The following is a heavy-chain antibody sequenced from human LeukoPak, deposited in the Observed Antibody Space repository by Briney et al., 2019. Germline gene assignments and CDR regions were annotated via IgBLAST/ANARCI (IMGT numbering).Heavy chain of an antibody. Sequence: PSETLSLTCTVSGGCISNYYWYWMRQPPGKGLERITYSFYSGNPNYNPSLKSRVTISVDTTKNQFSLKLTSVTAADTAVYYCAKGGPEASAGLSWFDPWGQGTLVTVSS. D-gene: IGHD1-14*01. CDR3: AKGGPEASAGLSWFDP. J-gene: IGHJ5*02. V-gene: IGHV4-59*12. CDR1: GGCISNYY. CDR2: SFYSGNP.